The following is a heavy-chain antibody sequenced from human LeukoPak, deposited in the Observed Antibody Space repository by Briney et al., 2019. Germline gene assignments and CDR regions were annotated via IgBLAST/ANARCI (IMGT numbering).Heavy chain of an antibody. CDR2: ISGSGGST. J-gene: IGHJ5*02. D-gene: IGHD1-26*01. V-gene: IGHV3-23*01. CDR3: AKDTDSGSAPDWFDP. Sequence: PGGSLRLSCAASGFTFSSYAMSWVRQAPGKGLEWVSAISGSGGSTYYADSAKGRFTISRDNSKNTLYLQMNSLRAEDTAVYYCAKDTDSGSAPDWFDPWGQGTLVTVSS. CDR1: GFTFSSYA.